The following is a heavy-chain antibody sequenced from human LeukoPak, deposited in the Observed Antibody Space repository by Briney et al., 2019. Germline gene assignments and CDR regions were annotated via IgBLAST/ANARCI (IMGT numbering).Heavy chain of an antibody. Sequence: PGGSLRLSCTVSGFTVSSNSWSWVRQAPGKGLEWVSFIYSGGNTHYSDSVKGRFTISRENAKNSLYLQMNSLRAGDTAVYYCVREGTIAEAGRWIDALNMWGQGTMVTVSS. CDR2: IYSGGNT. V-gene: IGHV3-53*01. J-gene: IGHJ3*02. CDR3: VREGTIAEAGRWIDALNM. CDR1: GFTVSSNS. D-gene: IGHD6-13*01.